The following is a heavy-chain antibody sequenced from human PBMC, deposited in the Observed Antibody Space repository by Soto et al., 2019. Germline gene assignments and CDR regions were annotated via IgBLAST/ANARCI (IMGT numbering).Heavy chain of an antibody. D-gene: IGHD3-3*01. Sequence: GGSLRLSCAASGFTFSSYAMSWVRQAPGKGLEWVSAISGSGGSTYYADSVKGRFTISRDNSKNTLYLQMNSLRAEDTAVYYCAKVRVLRFLEWLVWDAFDIWGQGTMVTVSS. CDR1: GFTFSSYA. CDR2: ISGSGGST. CDR3: AKVRVLRFLEWLVWDAFDI. V-gene: IGHV3-23*01. J-gene: IGHJ3*02.